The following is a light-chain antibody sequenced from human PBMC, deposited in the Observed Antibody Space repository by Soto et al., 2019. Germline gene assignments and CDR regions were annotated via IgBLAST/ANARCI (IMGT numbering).Light chain of an antibody. CDR3: QQYNYWPPYT. Sequence: EIVMTQSPATLSVSPGERATLSCRASQSVSSNLAWYQQKPGQAPRLLIYGASTRATGIPARFSGSGSGTEFTLTISSLQSEDFAVYYCQQYNYWPPYTFGQGTKLENK. CDR2: GAS. J-gene: IGKJ2*01. CDR1: QSVSSN. V-gene: IGKV3-15*01.